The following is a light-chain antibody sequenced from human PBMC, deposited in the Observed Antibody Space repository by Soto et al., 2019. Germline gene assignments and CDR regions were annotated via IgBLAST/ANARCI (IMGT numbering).Light chain of an antibody. CDR2: EGS. J-gene: IGLJ1*01. CDR3: CPYAGSSTSYA. CDR1: SSDVGSYNL. V-gene: IGLV2-23*01. Sequence: QSVLTQPASVSGSPGQSITISCTGTSSDVGSYNLVSWYQQHPGKAPKLMIYEGSKRPSGVSNRFSGSKSGNTASLTISGLQAEDEADYYCCPYAGSSTSYAFGTGTKVTVL.